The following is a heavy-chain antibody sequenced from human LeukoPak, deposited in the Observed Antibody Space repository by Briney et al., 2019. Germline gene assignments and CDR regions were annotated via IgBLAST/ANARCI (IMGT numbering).Heavy chain of an antibody. D-gene: IGHD3-10*01. V-gene: IGHV1-18*01. CDR3: ARDLFYSVSGTYYNVGRVFNY. CDR1: GYTFTSYG. CDR2: ISAYNGNT. J-gene: IGHJ4*02. Sequence: ASVKVSCKASGYTFTSYGISWVRQAPGQGLEWMGWISAYNGNTNYAQKLQGRVTMTTDTSTSTAYMELRSPRSDDTAVYYCARDLFYSVSGTYYNVGRVFNYWGQGTLVTVSP.